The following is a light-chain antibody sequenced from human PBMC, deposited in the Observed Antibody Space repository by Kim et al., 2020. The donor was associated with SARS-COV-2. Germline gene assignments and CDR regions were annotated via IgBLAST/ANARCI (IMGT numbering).Light chain of an antibody. CDR3: QVWDSTYV. CDR2: RDS. CDR1: NIGSKN. V-gene: IGLV3-9*01. Sequence: SVALGQTARITCGANNIGSKNVHWYQQKPGQAPVLVIYRDSNRPSGIPERFSGSNSGNMATLTISRAQAGDEADYYCQVWDSTYVFGTGTKVTVL. J-gene: IGLJ1*01.